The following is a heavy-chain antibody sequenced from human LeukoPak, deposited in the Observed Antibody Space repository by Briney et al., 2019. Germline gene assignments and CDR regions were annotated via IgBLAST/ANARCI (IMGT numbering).Heavy chain of an antibody. Sequence: GASVKVSCKASGGTFSSYAISWVRQAPGQGLEWMGRIIPILGIANHAQKFQGRVTITADKSTSTAYMELSSLRSEDTAVYYCARNGDREQPYYFDYWGQGTLVTVSS. CDR3: ARNGDREQPYYFDY. CDR2: IIPILGIA. J-gene: IGHJ4*02. V-gene: IGHV1-69*04. D-gene: IGHD1-26*01. CDR1: GGTFSSYA.